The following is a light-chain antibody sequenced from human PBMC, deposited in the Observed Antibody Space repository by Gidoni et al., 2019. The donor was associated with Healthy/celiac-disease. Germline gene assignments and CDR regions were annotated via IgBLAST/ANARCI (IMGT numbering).Light chain of an antibody. Sequence: DLQMTQSTSTLSASVGDRVTITCRASQSISSWLAWYQQKPGKAPKLLIYDASSLESGVPSRFSGSGSGTEFTLTISSLQPDDFATYYCQQYNSYSPYTFGQXTKLEIK. CDR1: QSISSW. CDR3: QQYNSYSPYT. V-gene: IGKV1-5*01. CDR2: DAS. J-gene: IGKJ2*01.